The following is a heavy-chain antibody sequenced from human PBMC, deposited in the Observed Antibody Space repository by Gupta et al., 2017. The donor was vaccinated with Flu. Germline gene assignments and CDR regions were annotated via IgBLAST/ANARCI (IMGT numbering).Heavy chain of an antibody. CDR2: VDPEDGET. CDR1: GYSFTDYH. Sequence: EVQVVQSGAEVKTPGATVKISCQISGYSFTDYHIHWVQQAPGKGLEWLGVVDPEDGETIYAERFQGRVTISADTSTNTAYMELSSLRSEDTALYYCASSGSWYHRIGPWGQGTLVTVSS. CDR3: ASSGSWYHRIGP. V-gene: IGHV1-69-2*01. D-gene: IGHD6-13*01. J-gene: IGHJ5*02.